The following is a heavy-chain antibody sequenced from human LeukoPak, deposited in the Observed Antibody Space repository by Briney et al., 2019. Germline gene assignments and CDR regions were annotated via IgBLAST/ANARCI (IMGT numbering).Heavy chain of an antibody. CDR2: ISGSGGST. V-gene: IGHV3-23*01. D-gene: IGHD3-10*01. CDR1: GFTFSSYA. Sequence: QTGGSLRLSCAASGFTFSSYAMSWVRQAPGKGLEWVSAISGSGGSTYYADSVKGRFTISRDNSKNTLYLQMNSLRAEDTAVYYCAKSDKLLWFGELPNFFDYWGQGTLVTVSS. CDR3: AKSDKLLWFGELPNFFDY. J-gene: IGHJ4*02.